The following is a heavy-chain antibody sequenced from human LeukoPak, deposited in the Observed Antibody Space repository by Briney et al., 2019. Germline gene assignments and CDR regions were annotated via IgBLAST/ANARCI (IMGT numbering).Heavy chain of an antibody. D-gene: IGHD3-3*01. V-gene: IGHV1-2*02. J-gene: IGHJ3*02. Sequence: GASVKVSCKASGYTFTGYYMHWVRQAPGQGLEWMGWINPNSGGTNYAQKFQGRVTMTRDTSISTAYMELSRLRSDDTAVYYCARTAMKGQSDFWSGPLPSLDAFDIWGQGTMVTVSS. CDR1: GYTFTGYY. CDR3: ARTAMKGQSDFWSGPLPSLDAFDI. CDR2: INPNSGGT.